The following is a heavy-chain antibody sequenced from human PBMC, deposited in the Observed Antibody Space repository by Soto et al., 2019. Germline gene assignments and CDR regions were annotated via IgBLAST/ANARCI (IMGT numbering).Heavy chain of an antibody. J-gene: IGHJ3*02. CDR1: GGSLSSSSYY. CDR3: ARQEEDYGDEKGGDAFDI. V-gene: IGHV4-39*01. Sequence: SETLSLTCTVSGGSLSSSSYYWGWIRPPPGKGLEWIGSIYYSGSTYYNPSLKSRVTISVDTSKNQFSLKLSSVTAADTAVYYCARQEEDYGDEKGGDAFDIWGQGTMVTVSS. D-gene: IGHD4-17*01. CDR2: IYYSGST.